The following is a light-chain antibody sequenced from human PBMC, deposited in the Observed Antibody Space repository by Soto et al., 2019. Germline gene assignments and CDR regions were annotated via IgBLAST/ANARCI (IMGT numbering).Light chain of an antibody. J-gene: IGLJ2*01. V-gene: IGLV1-40*01. CDR2: GNS. CDR3: PSYDSSPHVV. Sequence: QSVLTQPPSVSGAPGQRVTISCTGSSSNIGAGYDVHWYQQLPGTAPKLLIYGNSNRPSGVPDRFSGSKSGTSASLAITGLQAEDEADYYCPSYDSSPHVVFGGGTKVTVL. CDR1: SSNIGAGYD.